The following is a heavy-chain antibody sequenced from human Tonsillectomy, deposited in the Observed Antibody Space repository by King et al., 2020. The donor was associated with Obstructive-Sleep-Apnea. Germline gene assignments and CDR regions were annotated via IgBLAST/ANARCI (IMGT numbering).Heavy chain of an antibody. D-gene: IGHD2-15*01. J-gene: IGHJ6*02. V-gene: IGHV3-9*01. Sequence: EVQLVEPGGGLVQPGRSLRLSCAASGFTFDDYAMHWVRQAPGKGLEWVSGISWNSGSIGYADSVKGRFTISRDNAKNSLYLQMNSLTAEDTALYYCAKDSNYCSGGTCYGGYYGMDVWGQGTTVTVSS. CDR3: AKDSNYCSGGTCYGGYYGMDV. CDR2: ISWNSGSI. CDR1: GFTFDDYA.